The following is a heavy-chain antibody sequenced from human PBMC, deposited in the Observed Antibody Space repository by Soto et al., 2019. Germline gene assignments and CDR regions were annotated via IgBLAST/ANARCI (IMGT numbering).Heavy chain of an antibody. CDR2: IYYSGST. J-gene: IGHJ6*03. Sequence: SETLSLTCTVSGGSISSGGYYWSWIRQHPGKGLEWIGYIYYSGSTYYNPSLKSRVTISVDTSKNQFSLKLSSVTAADTAVYYCARCSSSSAYYYYYMDVWGKGTTVTVSS. CDR1: GGSISSGGYY. D-gene: IGHD6-6*01. CDR3: ARCSSSSAYYYYYMDV. V-gene: IGHV4-31*03.